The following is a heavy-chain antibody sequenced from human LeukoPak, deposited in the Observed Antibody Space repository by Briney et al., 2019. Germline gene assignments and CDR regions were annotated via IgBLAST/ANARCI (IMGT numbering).Heavy chain of an antibody. CDR2: SDRDGVRR. D-gene: IGHD3-3*01. J-gene: IGHJ4*02. CDR3: VASRWSGALDF. CDR1: GIRFAHHR. V-gene: IGHV3-74*01. Sequence: GGSLRLFCAGFGIRFAHHRLLWVRQAPGKGLAWIARSDRDGVRREYAEHVKGRFTFSRDNAKNVVYLEMHSLKDEDTAVYYCVASRWSGALDFWGRGSLVTVSS.